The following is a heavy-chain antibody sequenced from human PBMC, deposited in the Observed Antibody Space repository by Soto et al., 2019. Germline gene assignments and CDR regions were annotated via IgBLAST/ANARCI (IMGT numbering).Heavy chain of an antibody. V-gene: IGHV4-39*01. D-gene: IGHD3-10*01. CDR1: GGSISTSNYY. CDR2: IHFIESP. J-gene: IGHJ3*02. Sequence: SETVSLSCIVSGGSISTSNYYLSWIRQAPGKALEWSGSIHFIESPYYNRSLWSRVTISLDTSQDQTSLSLGSVTAADTAVYYCARARGSRNRNAFNIWGNGTMVT. CDR3: ARARGSRNRNAFNI.